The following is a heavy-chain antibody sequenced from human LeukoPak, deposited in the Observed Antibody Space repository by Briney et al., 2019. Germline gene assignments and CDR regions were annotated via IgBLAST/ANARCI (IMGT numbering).Heavy chain of an antibody. CDR2: INPSGGST. D-gene: IGHD5-18*01. Sequence: ASVKVSCKASGYTFTSYYMHWVRQAPGQGLEWMGIINPSGGSTSFAQKFQGRVTMTRDMSTSTVYMELRSLRSDDTAVYYCARGEAFRQLWDYWGQGTLVTVSS. CDR1: GYTFTSYY. J-gene: IGHJ4*02. V-gene: IGHV1-46*01. CDR3: ARGEAFRQLWDY.